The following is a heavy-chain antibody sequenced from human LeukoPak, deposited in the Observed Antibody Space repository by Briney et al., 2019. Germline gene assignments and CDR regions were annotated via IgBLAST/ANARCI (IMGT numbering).Heavy chain of an antibody. Sequence: GRSLRLSCAASGFSFRSYGTHWVRQAPGKGLEWVALISYDVSNKYYADSVKGRFTISRDNSKNTLYLQMNSLRAEDTAVYYCAKSGGGYVPFDYWGQGTLVTVSS. D-gene: IGHD5-12*01. V-gene: IGHV3-30*18. CDR1: GFSFRSYG. J-gene: IGHJ4*02. CDR2: ISYDVSNK. CDR3: AKSGGGYVPFDY.